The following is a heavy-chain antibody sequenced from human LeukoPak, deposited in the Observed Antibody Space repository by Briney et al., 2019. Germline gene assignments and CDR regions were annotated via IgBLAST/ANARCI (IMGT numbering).Heavy chain of an antibody. V-gene: IGHV4-59*01. CDR3: ARLSGYCSSTSCYRLDYYYGMDV. J-gene: IGHJ6*02. D-gene: IGHD2-2*01. CDR1: GGSISSYY. CDR2: IYYSGST. Sequence: SETLSLTCTVSGGSISSYYWSWIRQPPGKGLEWIGYIYYSGSTNYNPSLKSRVTISVDTSKNQFSLKLSSVTAADTAVYYCARLSGYCSSTSCYRLDYYYGMDVWGQGTTVTVSS.